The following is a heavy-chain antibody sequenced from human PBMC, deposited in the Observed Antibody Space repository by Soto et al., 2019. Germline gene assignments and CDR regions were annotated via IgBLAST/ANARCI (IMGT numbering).Heavy chain of an antibody. CDR3: AHLSPYSSGSGNNY. CDR1: GFSLSTSGVG. D-gene: IGHD3-10*01. CDR2: IYWDDDK. Sequence: QITLKESGPTLVKPTQTLTLTCTFSGFSLSTSGVGVGWIRQPPGKALEWLALIYWDDDKRYSPSLKSRLTITKDTSKNQVLRTMTTMDPVDTATYYCAHLSPYSSGSGNNYWGQGPLVTVSS. V-gene: IGHV2-5*02. J-gene: IGHJ4*02.